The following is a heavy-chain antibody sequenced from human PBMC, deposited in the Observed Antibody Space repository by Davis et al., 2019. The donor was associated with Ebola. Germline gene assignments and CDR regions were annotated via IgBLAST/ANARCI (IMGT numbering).Heavy chain of an antibody. D-gene: IGHD1-26*01. CDR1: GGSFSGYY. V-gene: IGHV4-34*01. Sequence: SETLSLTCAVYGGSFSGYYWSWIRQPPGKGLEWIGEINHSGSTNYNPSLKSRVTISVDTSKNQFSLKLSSVTAADTAVYYCARGPSTVGFDPWGQGTLVTVSS. J-gene: IGHJ5*02. CDR2: INHSGST. CDR3: ARGPSTVGFDP.